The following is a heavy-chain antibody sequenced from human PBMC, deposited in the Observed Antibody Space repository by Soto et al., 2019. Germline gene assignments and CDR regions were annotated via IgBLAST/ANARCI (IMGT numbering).Heavy chain of an antibody. J-gene: IGHJ5*02. CDR1: GGSISSYY. D-gene: IGHD1-20*01. Sequence: SETLSLTCTVSGGSISSYYWSWIRQPPGKGLEWIGYIYYSGSTNYNPSLKSRVTISVDTSKNQFSLKLSSVTAADTAVYYCARGNNWNGVNNWFDPWGQGTLVTVS. V-gene: IGHV4-59*01. CDR2: IYYSGST. CDR3: ARGNNWNGVNNWFDP.